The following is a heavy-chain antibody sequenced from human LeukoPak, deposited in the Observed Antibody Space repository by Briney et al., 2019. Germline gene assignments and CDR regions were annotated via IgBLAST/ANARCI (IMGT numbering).Heavy chain of an antibody. D-gene: IGHD6-19*01. CDR1: GRSISSISSY. V-gene: IGHV4-39*07. Sequence: WETMCLTCTVSGRSISSISSYWGRIRQPPGKGLEWIGIIYFSGSTYSNPSLKSRVTHSVDTTNNQFSPKLRFVPAAAAAVYYCARGAGGIALAGPFDYWGQRTLVTVSS. CDR2: IYFSGST. CDR3: ARGAGGIALAGPFDY. J-gene: IGHJ4*02.